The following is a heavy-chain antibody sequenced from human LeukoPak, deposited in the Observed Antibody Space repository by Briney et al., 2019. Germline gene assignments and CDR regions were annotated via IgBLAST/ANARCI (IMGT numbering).Heavy chain of an antibody. J-gene: IGHJ4*02. CDR1: GFTFSDYY. V-gene: IGHV3-11*01. CDR2: ISSSGSTM. Sequence: GGSLRLSCAASGFTFSDYYMSWIRQAPGKGLEWVSYISSSGSTMYYADSVKGRFTISRDNAKSSLYLQMNSLRAEGTAVYYCARGAVVVPAAIWGQGTLVTVSS. D-gene: IGHD2-2*01. CDR3: ARGAVVVPAAI.